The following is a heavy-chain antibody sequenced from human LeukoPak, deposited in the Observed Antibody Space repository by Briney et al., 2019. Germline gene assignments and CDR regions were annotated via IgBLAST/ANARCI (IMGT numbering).Heavy chain of an antibody. Sequence: GASVKVSCKASGYTFTSYGISWVRQAPGQGLEWMGWISAYNGNTNYAQKLQGRVTMTTDTSTSTAHMELRSLRSDDTAVYYCARAACRITMVRGSPCNWFDPWGQGTLVTVSS. V-gene: IGHV1-18*01. D-gene: IGHD3-10*01. CDR1: GYTFTSYG. J-gene: IGHJ5*02. CDR3: ARAACRITMVRGSPCNWFDP. CDR2: ISAYNGNT.